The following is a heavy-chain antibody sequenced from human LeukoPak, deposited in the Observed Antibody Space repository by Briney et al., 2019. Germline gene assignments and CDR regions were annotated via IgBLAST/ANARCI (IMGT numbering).Heavy chain of an antibody. J-gene: IGHJ4*02. D-gene: IGHD6-13*01. CDR1: GFTFNNYA. CDR2: ISGSGTST. V-gene: IGHV3-23*01. CDR3: ARAPGYRSFLDY. Sequence: GGSLRLSCAASGFTFNNYAMSWVRQAPGKGLEWVSSISGSGTSTYYADSVKGRFTISRDNSKNTLYLQMNSLRAEDTAVYYCARAPGYRSFLDYWGQGTLVTVSS.